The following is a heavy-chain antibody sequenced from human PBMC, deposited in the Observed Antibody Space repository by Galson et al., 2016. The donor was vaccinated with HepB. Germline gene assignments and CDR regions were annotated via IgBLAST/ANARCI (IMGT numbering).Heavy chain of an antibody. D-gene: IGHD6-13*01. CDR1: GGSISSTNHF. CDR2: ISYSRTT. CDR3: ASHGPKVRSWGGKWFDP. V-gene: IGHV4-39*01. J-gene: IGHJ5*02. Sequence: SETLSLTCTVSGGSISSTNHFWGWIRQPPGKGLDWIGSISYSRTTYYNPSLRSRVTISADTAKNQISLNLSSVTATDPAVYYCASHGPKVRSWGGKWFDPWGQGTLVTVSS.